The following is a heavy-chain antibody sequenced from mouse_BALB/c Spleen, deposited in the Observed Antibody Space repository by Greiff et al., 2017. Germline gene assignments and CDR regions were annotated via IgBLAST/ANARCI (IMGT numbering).Heavy chain of an antibody. Sequence: QVQLKQSGAELVKPGASVKLSCKASGYTFTSYYMYWVKQRPGQGLEWIGEINPSNGGTNFNEKFKSKATLTVDKSSSTAYMQLSSLTSEDSAVYYCTRVLWLRRGYWYFDVWGAGTTVTVSS. CDR2: INPSNGGT. CDR1: GYTFTSYY. J-gene: IGHJ1*01. D-gene: IGHD2-2*01. V-gene: IGHV1S81*02. CDR3: TRVLWLRRGYWYFDV.